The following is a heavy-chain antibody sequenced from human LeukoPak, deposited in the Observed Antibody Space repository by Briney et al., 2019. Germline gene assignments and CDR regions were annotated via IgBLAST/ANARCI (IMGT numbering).Heavy chain of an antibody. V-gene: IGHV4-39*01. CDR2: IYYSGST. J-gene: IGHJ3*02. CDR3: ARNLGLYDAFDI. CDR1: GGSISSSSYY. Sequence: SETLSLTCTVSGGSISSSSYYWGWIRQPPGKGLEWIGSIYYSGSTYYNPSLKSRVTISVDTSKNQFSLKLSSVTAADTPVYYCARNLGLYDAFDIWGQGTMVTVSS. D-gene: IGHD7-27*01.